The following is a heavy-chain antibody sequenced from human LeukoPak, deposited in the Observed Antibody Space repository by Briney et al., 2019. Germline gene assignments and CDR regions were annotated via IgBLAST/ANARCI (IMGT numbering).Heavy chain of an antibody. V-gene: IGHV4-59*01. CDR1: GGSISSYY. Sequence: SETLSLTCTVSGGSISSYYWSWLRQPSGKGLEWIGYIYYSGSTNYNPSLKSRVTISVDTSKNQFSLKLSSVTAADTAVYYCARAITMVRGAPYWFDPWGQGTLVTVSS. CDR2: IYYSGST. J-gene: IGHJ5*02. D-gene: IGHD3-10*01. CDR3: ARAITMVRGAPYWFDP.